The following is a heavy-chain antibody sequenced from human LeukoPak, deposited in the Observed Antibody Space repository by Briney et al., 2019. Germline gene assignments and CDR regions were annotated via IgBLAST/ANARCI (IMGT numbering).Heavy chain of an antibody. Sequence: GGSLRLSCAASGFTFTSYAMSWVRQAPGKGLEWVSAITGSGDTTYYAASVKGRFTISRDNAKNSLYLQMNSLRAEDTAVYYCARDIPKYSSSWYLHYWGQGTLVTVSS. CDR3: ARDIPKYSSSWYLHY. J-gene: IGHJ4*02. CDR1: GFTFTSYA. V-gene: IGHV3-23*01. CDR2: ITGSGDTT. D-gene: IGHD6-13*01.